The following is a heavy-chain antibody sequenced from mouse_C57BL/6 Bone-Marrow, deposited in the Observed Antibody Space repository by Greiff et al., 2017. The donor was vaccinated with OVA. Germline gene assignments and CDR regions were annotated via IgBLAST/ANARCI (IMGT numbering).Heavy chain of an antibody. CDR2: IWSGGST. CDR1: GFSLNSYG. Sequence: QQQSGPGLVQPSQSLSITCTVSGFSLNSYGVNWVRQSPGKGLEWLGVIWSGGSTDYNAAFISRMSISKDNSKSQVFFKMNILQADDTAIYYCAIIMGYYGSRFYSMDYWGQGTSVTVSS. D-gene: IGHD1-1*01. CDR3: AIIMGYYGSRFYSMDY. J-gene: IGHJ4*01. V-gene: IGHV2-2*01.